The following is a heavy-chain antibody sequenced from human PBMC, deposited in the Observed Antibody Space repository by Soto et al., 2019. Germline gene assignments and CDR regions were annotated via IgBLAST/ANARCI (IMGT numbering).Heavy chain of an antibody. CDR1: GFTFSRYW. CDR3: ARDYGMDV. V-gene: IGHV3-7*03. CDR2: IKQDGSEK. Sequence: EVQLVESGGGLVQPGGSLRLSCAASGFTFSRYWMSWVRQAPGQGLEWVANIKQDGSEKYYVDSVKGRFTISRDNAKNSLYLQMHRLRAEDTAVYYCARDYGMDVWGQGTTVTVSS. J-gene: IGHJ6*02.